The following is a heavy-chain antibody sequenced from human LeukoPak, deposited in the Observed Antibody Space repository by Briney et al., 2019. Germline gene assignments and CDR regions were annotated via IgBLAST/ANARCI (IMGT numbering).Heavy chain of an antibody. J-gene: IGHJ4*02. Sequence: GGSLRLSCAASGFTLSSYSMNWVRQAPGKGLEWITYSSFSGDITYYADSVKGRFTTSRDNGKNSLYLQMNSLRVDDTAVYYCARDLGATGEPDYWGQGTLVTVSS. CDR3: ARDLGATGEPDY. CDR2: SSFSGDIT. V-gene: IGHV3-48*01. CDR1: GFTLSSYS. D-gene: IGHD7-27*01.